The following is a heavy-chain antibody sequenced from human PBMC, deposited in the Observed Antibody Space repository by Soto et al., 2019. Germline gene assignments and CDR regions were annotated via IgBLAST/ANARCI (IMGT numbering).Heavy chain of an antibody. CDR1: GFTFSSYA. J-gene: IGHJ4*02. D-gene: IGHD3-22*01. Sequence: PGGSLRLSCAASGFTFSSYAMHWVRQAPGKGLEWVALISYDGSDKDYADSVKGRFTISRDNSRNTLFLQMNSLRAEDTALYYCAKSRGLLLHLDYWGQGTLVTVSS. V-gene: IGHV3-30-3*02. CDR3: AKSRGLLLHLDY. CDR2: ISYDGSDK.